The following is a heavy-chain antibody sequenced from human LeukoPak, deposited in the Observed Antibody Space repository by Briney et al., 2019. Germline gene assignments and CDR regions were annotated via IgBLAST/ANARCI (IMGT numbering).Heavy chain of an antibody. V-gene: IGHV1-18*01. CDR2: ISAYNGNT. CDR3: ARGPPSYYYDSSGYYSY. Sequence: ASVKVSCKASGGTFSSYAIIWVRQAPGQGLEWMGWISAYNGNTNYAQKLQGRVTMTTDTSTSTAYMELRSLRSDDTAVYYCARGPPSYYYDSSGYYSYWGQGTLVTVSS. CDR1: GGTFSSYA. D-gene: IGHD3-22*01. J-gene: IGHJ4*02.